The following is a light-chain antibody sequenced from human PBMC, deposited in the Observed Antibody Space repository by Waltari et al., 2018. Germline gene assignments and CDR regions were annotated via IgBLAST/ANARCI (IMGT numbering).Light chain of an antibody. V-gene: IGKV3-20*01. CDR3: QQYGTRPAT. CDR1: QSVGRT. Sequence: IVLTQSPGSLSLSPGDRATLSCRASQSVGRTLAWYQQKPGQAPRLLIYGASRRATGIPDRFSGSGSGTDFSLTISRLEPEDFAVYYCQQYGTRPATFGQGTKVEVK. CDR2: GAS. J-gene: IGKJ1*01.